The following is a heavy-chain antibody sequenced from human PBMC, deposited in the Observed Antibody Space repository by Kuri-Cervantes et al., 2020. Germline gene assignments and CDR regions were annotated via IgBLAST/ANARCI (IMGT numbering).Heavy chain of an antibody. D-gene: IGHD3-22*01. Sequence: GESLKISCAASGFTFSTFTMTWVRQAPGRGLEWLSSIDSNLNTIYYADSVEGRFTISRDNAKNSLYLQMNSLRAEDTAVYYCARDHSASYDSSGYYPYWGQGTLVIVSS. CDR2: IDSNLNTI. V-gene: IGHV3-48*04. J-gene: IGHJ4*02. CDR3: ARDHSASYDSSGYYPY. CDR1: GFTFSTFT.